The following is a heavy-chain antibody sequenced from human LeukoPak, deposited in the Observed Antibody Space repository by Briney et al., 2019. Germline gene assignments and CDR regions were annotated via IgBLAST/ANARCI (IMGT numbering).Heavy chain of an antibody. CDR2: ISGSGGST. V-gene: IGHV3-23*01. CDR3: AKDGYYYDSSGYYPNDAFDI. J-gene: IGHJ3*02. Sequence: GGSLRLSCAASGFTFSNAWMSWVRQAPGKGLEWVSAISGSGGSTYYADSVKGRFTISRDNSKNTLYLQMNSLRAEDTAVYYCAKDGYYYDSSGYYPNDAFDIWGQGTMVTVSS. D-gene: IGHD3-22*01. CDR1: GFTFSNAW.